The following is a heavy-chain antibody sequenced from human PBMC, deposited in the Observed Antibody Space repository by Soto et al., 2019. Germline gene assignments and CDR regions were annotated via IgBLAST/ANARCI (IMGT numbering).Heavy chain of an antibody. Sequence: SETLSLTCTVSGGSISSGGYYWSWIRQHPGKGLEWIGYIYYSGSTYYNPSLKSRVTISVDTSKNQFSLKLSSVTAVDTAVYYCARDLYYGSGSHAFDIWGQGTMVTVSS. J-gene: IGHJ3*02. V-gene: IGHV4-31*03. CDR3: ARDLYYGSGSHAFDI. D-gene: IGHD3-10*01. CDR2: IYYSGST. CDR1: GGSISSGGYY.